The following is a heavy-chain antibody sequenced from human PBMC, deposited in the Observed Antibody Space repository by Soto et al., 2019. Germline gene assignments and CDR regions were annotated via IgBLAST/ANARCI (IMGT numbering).Heavy chain of an antibody. Sequence: SVKVSCKASGGTFSSYAISWVREAPGQWRGGRGGIIPIFGTANYAQKFQGRGTITADESTSTAYMELSSLRSEDTAVYYCAISSGYYYFDYWGRGTLVTVSS. CDR2: IIPIFGTA. D-gene: IGHD3-22*01. CDR3: AISSGYYYFDY. J-gene: IGHJ4*02. CDR1: GGTFSSYA. V-gene: IGHV1-69*13.